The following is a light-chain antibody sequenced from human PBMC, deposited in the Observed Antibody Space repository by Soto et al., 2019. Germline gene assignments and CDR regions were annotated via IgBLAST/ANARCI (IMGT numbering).Light chain of an antibody. CDR2: RAS. J-gene: IGKJ4*01. CDR1: QSISQY. CDR3: QQSYSTPT. Sequence: IQMTQYQSSLFASVGDRVTITCRAGQSISQYLNWYQQKPGKAPKLLIYRASTLQSGVPSRFSGSGSGADFTLTISSLQPEDSATYYCQQSYSTPTFGGGTKVEIK. V-gene: IGKV1-39*01.